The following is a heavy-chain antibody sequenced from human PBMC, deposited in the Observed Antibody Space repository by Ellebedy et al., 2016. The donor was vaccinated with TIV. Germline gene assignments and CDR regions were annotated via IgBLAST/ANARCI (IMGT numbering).Heavy chain of an antibody. Sequence: GGSLRLSXAASGFTFSSYSMNWVRQAPGKGLEWVSSISSSSSYIYYADSVKGRFTISRDNAKNSLYLQMNSLRAEDTAVYYCASIYDFWSGYYSEYWGQGTLVTVSS. CDR2: ISSSSSYI. CDR1: GFTFSSYS. D-gene: IGHD3-3*01. J-gene: IGHJ4*02. CDR3: ASIYDFWSGYYSEY. V-gene: IGHV3-21*01.